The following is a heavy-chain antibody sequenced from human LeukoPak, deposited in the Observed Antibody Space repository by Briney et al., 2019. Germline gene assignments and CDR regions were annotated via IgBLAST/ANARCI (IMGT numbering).Heavy chain of an antibody. V-gene: IGHV1-69*04. J-gene: IGHJ4*02. CDR1: GGTFSSYA. D-gene: IGHD6-19*01. CDR3: AREGSGWPPDY. CDR2: IIPILGIA. Sequence: LVKVSCKASGGTFSSYAISWVRQAPGQGLEWMGRIIPILGIANYAQKFQGRVTITADKSTSTAYMELSSLRSEDTAVYYCAREGSGWPPDYWGQGTLVTVSS.